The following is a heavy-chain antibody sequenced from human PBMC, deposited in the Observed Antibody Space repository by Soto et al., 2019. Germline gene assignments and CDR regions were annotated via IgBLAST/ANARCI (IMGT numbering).Heavy chain of an antibody. Sequence: WVRQAPSRGLEWLGRTYYRSKWYNDYAVSVKSRITINPDTSKNQFSLQLNSVTPEDTAVYYCVRTPASGTLDPWGQGTLVTVSS. D-gene: IGHD6-13*01. CDR3: VRTPASGTLDP. J-gene: IGHJ5*02. V-gene: IGHV6-1*01. CDR2: TYYRSKWYN.